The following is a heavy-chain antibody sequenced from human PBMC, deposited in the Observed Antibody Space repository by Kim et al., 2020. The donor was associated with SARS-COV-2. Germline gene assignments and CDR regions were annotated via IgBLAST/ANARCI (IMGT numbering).Heavy chain of an antibody. CDR1: GFTFSSYA. D-gene: IGHD3-16*01. Sequence: GGSLRLSCAASGFTFSSYAMHWVRQAPGKGLEWVAVISYDGSNKYYADSVKGRFTISRDNSKNTLYLQMNSLRAEDTAVYYCAREWGGNAFDIWGQGTMVTVSS. J-gene: IGHJ3*02. CDR2: ISYDGSNK. V-gene: IGHV3-30*04. CDR3: AREWGGNAFDI.